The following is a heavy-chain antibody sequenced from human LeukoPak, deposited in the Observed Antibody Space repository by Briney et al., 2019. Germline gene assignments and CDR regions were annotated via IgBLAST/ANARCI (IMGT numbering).Heavy chain of an antibody. CDR1: GGSISSGDYY. Sequence: PSQTLSLTCTVSGGSISSGDYYWSWIRQPPGKGLEWIGYIYYSGSTYYNPSLKSRVTIAVDSSKLQFSLMRSSVTAADTAVYYCARVDIVVVPAAPYYFDYWGKGTLVT. D-gene: IGHD2-2*01. V-gene: IGHV4-30-4*01. J-gene: IGHJ4*02. CDR3: ARVDIVVVPAAPYYFDY. CDR2: IYYSGST.